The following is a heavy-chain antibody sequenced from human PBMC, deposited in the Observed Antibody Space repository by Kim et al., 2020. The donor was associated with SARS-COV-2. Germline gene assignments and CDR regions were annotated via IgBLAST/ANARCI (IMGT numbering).Heavy chain of an antibody. CDR2: IYYTGST. Sequence: SETLSLTCTVSGGSITSGDYYWSWIRQPPGKGLEWIGYIYYTGSTYYNPSLKSRVAMSVDTSKNQFSLKLSSVTAADTALYYCASLVDTARFRPPFDSWGQGALVTVSA. J-gene: IGHJ4*02. CDR1: GGSITSGDYY. D-gene: IGHD5-18*01. V-gene: IGHV4-30-4*01. CDR3: ASLVDTARFRPPFDS.